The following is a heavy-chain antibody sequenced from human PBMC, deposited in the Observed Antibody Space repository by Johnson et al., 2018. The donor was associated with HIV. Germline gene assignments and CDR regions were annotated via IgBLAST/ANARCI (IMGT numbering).Heavy chain of an antibody. J-gene: IGHJ3*02. Sequence: VQLVESGGGVVQPGRSLRLSCAASGFTFSSYAMHWVRQAPGKGLEWVAVISYDGSNKYYADSVKGRFTISRDNSKNTLYVQMNSLRPEDTAVYYCASVVVVVDVHDAFDMWGQGTMVTVSS. CDR1: GFTFSSYA. D-gene: IGHD2-15*01. V-gene: IGHV3-30*04. CDR2: ISYDGSNK. CDR3: ASVVVVVDVHDAFDM.